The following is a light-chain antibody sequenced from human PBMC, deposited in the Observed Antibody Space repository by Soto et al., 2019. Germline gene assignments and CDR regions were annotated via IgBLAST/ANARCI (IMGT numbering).Light chain of an antibody. J-gene: IGLJ1*01. Sequence: QSVLTQPPSVSAAPGQKVTISCSGSSSNIGNNYVSWYQQLAGTAPKLLIYENNKRPSGIPDRFSGSKSGTSATLGITGLQTGDEADYYCGTWDSSLSAGYVFGTGTKVSLL. CDR3: GTWDSSLSAGYV. CDR1: SSNIGNNY. CDR2: ENN. V-gene: IGLV1-51*02.